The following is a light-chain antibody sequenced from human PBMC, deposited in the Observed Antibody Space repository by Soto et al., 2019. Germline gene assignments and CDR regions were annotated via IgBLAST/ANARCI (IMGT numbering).Light chain of an antibody. CDR2: EVS. Sequence: QSVLTQPPSASGSPGQSVTISCTGTSSDVGGSNYVSWYQQHPDKAPKLMIYEVSKRPSGVPDRFSGSKSGNTASLTVSGLQAEDEADYYCSSYTTSNTRQIVFGTGTKVTVL. CDR1: SSDVGGSNY. V-gene: IGLV2-8*01. CDR3: SSYTTSNTRQIV. J-gene: IGLJ1*01.